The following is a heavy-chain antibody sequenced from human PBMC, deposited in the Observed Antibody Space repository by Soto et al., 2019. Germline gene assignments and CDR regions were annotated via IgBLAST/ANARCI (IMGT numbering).Heavy chain of an antibody. V-gene: IGHV3-73*01. CDR2: IRSKANSYAT. CDR1: GFTFSGSA. CDR3: TSPRPQWFGELYAFDI. D-gene: IGHD3-10*01. J-gene: IGHJ3*02. Sequence: PGGSLRLSCAASGFTFSGSAMHWVRQASGKGLEWVGRIRSKANSYATAYAASVKGRFTISRDDSKNTAYLQMNSLKTEDTAVYYCTSPRPQWFGELYAFDIWGQGTMVTVSS.